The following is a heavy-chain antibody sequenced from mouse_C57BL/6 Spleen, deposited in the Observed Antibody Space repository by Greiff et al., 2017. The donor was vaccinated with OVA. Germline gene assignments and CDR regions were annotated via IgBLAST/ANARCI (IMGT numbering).Heavy chain of an antibody. Sequence: EVQRVESGGGLVQPGGSMKLSCVASGFTFSNYWMNWVRQSPEKGLEWVAQIRLKSDNYAQHYAESVKGRFTIARDDSKSSVYLQMNNLRAEDTGIYYCTVNYYGSSYWYFDVWGTGTTVTVSS. D-gene: IGHD1-1*01. CDR1: GFTFSNYW. CDR2: IRLKSDNYAQ. J-gene: IGHJ1*03. CDR3: TVNYYGSSYWYFDV. V-gene: IGHV6-3*01.